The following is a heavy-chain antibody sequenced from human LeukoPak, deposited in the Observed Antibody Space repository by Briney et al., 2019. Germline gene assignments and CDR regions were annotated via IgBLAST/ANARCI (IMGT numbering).Heavy chain of an antibody. V-gene: IGHV3-30*04. CDR2: ISYDGSDK. Sequence: GGSLRLSCAASGFTFSSYAMHWVRQAPGKGLEWVAVISYDGSDKYYADSVKGRFTISRDNSKNTLCLQMNSLRAEDTAVYYCARGDIVVVPAARTDYVWGSYALDYWGQGTLVTVSS. D-gene: IGHD2-2*01. CDR3: ARGDIVVVPAARTDYVWGSYALDY. J-gene: IGHJ4*02. CDR1: GFTFSSYA.